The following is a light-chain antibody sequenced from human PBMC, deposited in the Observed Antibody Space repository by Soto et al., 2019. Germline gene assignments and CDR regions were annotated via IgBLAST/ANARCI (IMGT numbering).Light chain of an antibody. Sequence: QSALTQPASVSGSPGQSITISCTGTSRDVGGYNYVSWHQQHPGKAPRVIITEVNNRPSGVSSRFSGSKSGNTASLTISGLQAEDEADYYCIAYTGSSTSYVFGSGTKVTVL. CDR3: IAYTGSSTSYV. V-gene: IGLV2-14*01. CDR1: SRDVGGYNY. J-gene: IGLJ1*01. CDR2: EVN.